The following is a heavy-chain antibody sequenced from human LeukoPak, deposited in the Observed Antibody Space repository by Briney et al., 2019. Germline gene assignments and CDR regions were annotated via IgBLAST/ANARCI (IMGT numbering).Heavy chain of an antibody. J-gene: IGHJ3*02. Sequence: GGSLRLSCAASGFTFSGYWMHWVRQAPGKGLVWVSRINSDGSSTSYADSVRGRFTISRDSAKNTLYLQMNSLRAEDTAVYYCVRDGYSYGFMLAFDIWGLGTRVTVSS. CDR2: INSDGSST. D-gene: IGHD5-18*01. V-gene: IGHV3-74*01. CDR3: VRDGYSYGFMLAFDI. CDR1: GFTFSGYW.